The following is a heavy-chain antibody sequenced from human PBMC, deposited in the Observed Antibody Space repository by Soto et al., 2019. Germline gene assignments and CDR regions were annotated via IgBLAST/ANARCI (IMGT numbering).Heavy chain of an antibody. CDR1: GYTFTSYA. D-gene: IGHD3-3*01. CDR2: INAGNGNT. V-gene: IGHV1-3*01. J-gene: IGHJ4*02. CDR3: ARAPRFLEWLLNFDY. Sequence: ASVKVSCKASGYTFTSYAMHWVRQAPGQRLEWMGWINAGNGNTKYSQKFQGRVTITRDTSASTAYMELSSLRSEDTAVYYCARAPRFLEWLLNFDYWGQGTLVTVSS.